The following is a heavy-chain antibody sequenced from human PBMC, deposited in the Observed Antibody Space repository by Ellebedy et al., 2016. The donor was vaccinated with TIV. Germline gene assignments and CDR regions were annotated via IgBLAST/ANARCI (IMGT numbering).Heavy chain of an antibody. CDR1: GLTFSRYG. J-gene: IGHJ5*02. CDR2: IKQDGSEK. D-gene: IGHD2-15*01. Sequence: GESLKISCAASGLTFSRYGMHWIRQAPGKGLEWVANIKQDGSEKYYVDSMKGRFTISRDNAKNSLYLQMNSLRAEDTAVYYCARGDRIFDPWGQGTLVTVSS. CDR3: ARGDRIFDP. V-gene: IGHV3-7*01.